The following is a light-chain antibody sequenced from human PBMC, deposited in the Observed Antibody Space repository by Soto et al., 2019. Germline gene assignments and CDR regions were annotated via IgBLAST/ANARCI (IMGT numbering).Light chain of an antibody. CDR2: DAS. J-gene: IGKJ3*01. Sequence: EIVLTQTPGTLSLSPGERATLSCRASQSISSSFLAWYQQRPGQAPRLLIYDASSRASGISDRFSGSGSDTDFTLTINRLEPEDFAVFYCQQYQTSPFTFGPGTKVDIK. CDR3: QQYQTSPFT. V-gene: IGKV3-20*01. CDR1: QSISSSF.